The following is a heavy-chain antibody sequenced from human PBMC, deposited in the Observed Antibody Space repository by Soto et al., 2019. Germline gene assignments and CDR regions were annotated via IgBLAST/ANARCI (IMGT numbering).Heavy chain of an antibody. CDR3: AKDWGSGSYFDY. V-gene: IGHV3-30*18. CDR1: GFTFSSYG. CDR2: ISYDGSNK. J-gene: IGHJ4*02. D-gene: IGHD1-26*01. Sequence: GGSLRLSCAASGFTFSSYGMHWVRQAPGKGLEWVAVISYDGSNKYYADPVKGRFTISRDNSKNTLYLQMNSLRAEDTAVYYCAKDWGSGSYFDYWGQGTLVTVSS.